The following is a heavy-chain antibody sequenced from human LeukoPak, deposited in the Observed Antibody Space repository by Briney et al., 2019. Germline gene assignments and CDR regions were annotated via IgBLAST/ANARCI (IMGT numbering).Heavy chain of an antibody. J-gene: IGHJ5*02. CDR3: ARGRVLRYFDWLPPLDP. V-gene: IGHV4-59*01. D-gene: IGHD3-9*01. Sequence: PSEALSLTCTVSGGSISSYYWSWIRQPPGKGLEWIGHIYYSGSTNYNPSLKSRVTISVDTSKNQFSLKLSSVTAADTAVYYCARGRVLRYFDWLPPLDPWGQGTLVTVSS. CDR1: GGSISSYY. CDR2: IYYSGST.